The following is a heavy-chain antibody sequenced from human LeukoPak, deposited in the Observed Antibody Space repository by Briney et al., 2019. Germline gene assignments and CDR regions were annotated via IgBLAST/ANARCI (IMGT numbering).Heavy chain of an antibody. CDR1: GYTFTSYD. CDR2: MNPNSGNT. Sequence: ASVKVSCKASGYTFTSYDINWVRQATGQGLEWMGWMNPNSGNTGYAQKFQGRVTMTRNTSIRTAYMELGSLTSGDTAVYYCARQRGYNYGYDDYWGQGTLVTVSS. D-gene: IGHD5-18*01. J-gene: IGHJ4*02. CDR3: ARQRGYNYGYDDY. V-gene: IGHV1-8*01.